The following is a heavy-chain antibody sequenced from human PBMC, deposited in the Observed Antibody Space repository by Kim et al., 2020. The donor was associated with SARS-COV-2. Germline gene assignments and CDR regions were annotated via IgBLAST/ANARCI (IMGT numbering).Heavy chain of an antibody. CDR2: INLKNGDT. J-gene: IGHJ4*02. CDR3: ARGGCSSSCHDF. D-gene: IGHD2-2*01. CDR1: GYTFIDYY. Sequence: ASVKVSCKASGYTFIDYYIQWVLQAPGQGLEWMGRINLKNGDTNTAQRLQGRVTMTRDTSINTVYMELSSLTSDDTAVYYCARGGCSSSCHDFWGQGTLVTVSS. V-gene: IGHV1-2*06.